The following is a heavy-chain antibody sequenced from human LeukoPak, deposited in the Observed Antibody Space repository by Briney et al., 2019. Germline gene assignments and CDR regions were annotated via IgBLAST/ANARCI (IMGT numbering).Heavy chain of an antibody. J-gene: IGHJ4*02. CDR3: ASFVGELLSF. D-gene: IGHD3-10*01. Sequence: SETLSLTCTVSGGSISSGGYYWSWIRQPPGKGLEWIGYIYHSGSTYYNPSLKSRITISVDRSKNQFSLKLSSVTAADTAVYYCASFVGELLSFWGQGTLVTVSS. CDR1: GGSISSGGYY. CDR2: IYHSGST. V-gene: IGHV4-30-2*01.